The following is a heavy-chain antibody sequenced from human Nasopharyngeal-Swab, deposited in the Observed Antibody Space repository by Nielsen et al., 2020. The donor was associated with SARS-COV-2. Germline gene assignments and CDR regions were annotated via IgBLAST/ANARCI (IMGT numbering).Heavy chain of an antibody. CDR2: ITASGTAT. Sequence: GESLKISRAASGFTFSSYAMSWVRQAPGKGLEWVSSITASGTATYYADSVKGRFTISRDNSKNTLHLQMNSLGAEDTAVYYCGKDEILVGATDDDFDFWGQGTMVTVSS. D-gene: IGHD1-26*01. CDR1: GFTFSSYA. V-gene: IGHV3-23*01. J-gene: IGHJ3*01. CDR3: GKDEILVGATDDDFDF.